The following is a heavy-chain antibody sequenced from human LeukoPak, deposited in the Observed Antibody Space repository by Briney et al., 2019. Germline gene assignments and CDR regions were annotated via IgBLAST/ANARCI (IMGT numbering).Heavy chain of an antibody. CDR3: ATSAHIEVGTAPPPDY. J-gene: IGHJ4*02. CDR1: GFTFNRFG. Sequence: GGSLRLSCATSGFTFNRFGMHWVRQAPGKGLEWVAVIWYDGSNKDYADSVKGRFTISRDNSKNILYLQMSGLGAEDTAVYYCATSAHIEVGTAPPPDYWGQGTLVTVTS. V-gene: IGHV3-33*01. D-gene: IGHD2-21*02. CDR2: IWYDGSNK.